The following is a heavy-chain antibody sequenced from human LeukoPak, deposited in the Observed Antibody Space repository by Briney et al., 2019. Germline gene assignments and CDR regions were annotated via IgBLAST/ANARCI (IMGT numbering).Heavy chain of an antibody. V-gene: IGHV4-59*01. Sequence: AETLSLTCTVSGASISDYYWSWIRQPPGKGLEWIGYIYHSGSTNYNPSLKSRGTISVDTSKNQFSLKLNSVTAADTAIYYCARDRHRVDSGDYRATQYYYMDVWGKGTTVTVSS. CDR3: ARDRHRVDSGDYRATQYYYMDV. CDR2: IYHSGST. J-gene: IGHJ6*03. CDR1: GASISDYY. D-gene: IGHD3-3*01.